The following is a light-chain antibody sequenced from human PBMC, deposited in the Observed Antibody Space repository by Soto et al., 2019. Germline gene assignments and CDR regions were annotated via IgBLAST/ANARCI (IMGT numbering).Light chain of an antibody. Sequence: DIQMTQPPSSLSASEGDRVTIACRASQSINIYLNWYQQKPGKAPKLLIYGATRLQSGVPSRFSADGSGTDFTHTISSLQPEDFENYSCQQSSSGPPFTFGPGTKVDIK. CDR2: GAT. J-gene: IGKJ3*01. CDR3: QQSSSGPPFT. CDR1: QSINIY. V-gene: IGKV1-39*01.